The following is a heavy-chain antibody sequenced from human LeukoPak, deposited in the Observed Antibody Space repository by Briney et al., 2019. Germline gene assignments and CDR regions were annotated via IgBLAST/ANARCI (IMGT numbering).Heavy chain of an antibody. D-gene: IGHD6-13*01. J-gene: IGHJ6*03. V-gene: IGHV4-38-2*02. Sequence: SETLSLTCTVSGYSISSGYYWGWIRQPPGKGLEWIGSIYHGGSTYYNPSLKSRVTISVDTSKNQFSLKLSSVTAADTAVYYCARGLSSWYGGGYMDVWGKGTTVTISS. CDR3: ARGLSSWYGGGYMDV. CDR1: GYSISSGYY. CDR2: IYHGGST.